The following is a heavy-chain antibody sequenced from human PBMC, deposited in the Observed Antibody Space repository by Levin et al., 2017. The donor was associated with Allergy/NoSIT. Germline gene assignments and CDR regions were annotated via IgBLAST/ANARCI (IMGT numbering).Heavy chain of an antibody. Sequence: PGESLKISCQGSGYSFTSYWIGWVRQMPGKGMEWMGIIYPGDSDTRYSPSFQGKVTISADKSISTAYLQWSSLKASDTAIYYCARRGTRDYYYYMDVWAKGPRSPSP. J-gene: IGHJ6*03. CDR1: GYSFTSYW. CDR3: ARRGTRDYYYYMDV. CDR2: IYPGDSDT. D-gene: IGHD1-1*01. V-gene: IGHV5-51*01.